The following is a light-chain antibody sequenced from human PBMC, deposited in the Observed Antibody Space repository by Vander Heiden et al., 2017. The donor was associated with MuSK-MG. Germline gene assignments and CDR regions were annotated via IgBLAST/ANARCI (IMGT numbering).Light chain of an antibody. CDR2: AAS. CDR3: QQSYSTPGYT. J-gene: IGKJ2*01. V-gene: IGKV1-39*01. CDR1: QSISSY. Sequence: DIQMTQSPSSLSASVGDRVTITCRASQSISSYLNWYQQKPGKDPKLLIYAASSLQSGVPSRFSGSGSGTDFTLTISSLQPEDFATYYCQQSYSTPGYTFGQGTKLEIK.